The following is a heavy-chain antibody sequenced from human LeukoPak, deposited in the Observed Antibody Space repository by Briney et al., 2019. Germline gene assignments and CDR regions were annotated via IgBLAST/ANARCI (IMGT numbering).Heavy chain of an antibody. CDR2: IYSGGST. Sequence: GGSLRLSCAAPGFTVSSNYMSWVRQAPGKGLEWVSVIYSGGSTYYADSVKGRFTISRDNSKNTLYLQMNSLRAEDTAVYYCATYSSSWYYDYWGQGTLVTVSS. D-gene: IGHD6-13*01. CDR3: ATYSSSWYYDY. CDR1: GFTVSSNY. V-gene: IGHV3-66*01. J-gene: IGHJ4*02.